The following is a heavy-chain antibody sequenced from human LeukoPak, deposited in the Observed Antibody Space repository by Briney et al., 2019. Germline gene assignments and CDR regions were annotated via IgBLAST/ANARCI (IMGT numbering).Heavy chain of an antibody. CDR2: INPNSGGT. V-gene: IGHV1-2*02. J-gene: IGHJ5*02. D-gene: IGHD6-13*01. CDR1: GSTFTGYY. CDR3: AREVAAAGTVWFDP. Sequence: ASVRVSFTASGSTFTGYYMHWLGQAPGQGIEWMGWINPNSGGTNYAQNCQGRVTMTRDTSIRSAYMELSRLRSDDTAVYYFAREVAAAGTVWFDPWGRGALVSVSS.